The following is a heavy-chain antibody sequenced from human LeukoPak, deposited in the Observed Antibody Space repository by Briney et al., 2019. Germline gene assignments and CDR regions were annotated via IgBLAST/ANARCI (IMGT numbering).Heavy chain of an antibody. J-gene: IGHJ4*02. D-gene: IGHD5-18*01. Sequence: GGSLRLSCTTSGFTFSSYALSWVRQAPGKGLEWVSGIRVSGSTYYPDSVTGRFTISRDNSENTLYLQMNSLRAEDTAVYYCAKDLEGGYSYGYDFDYWGQGTLVTVSS. CDR3: AKDLEGGYSYGYDFDY. CDR1: GFTFSSYA. V-gene: IGHV3-23*01. CDR2: IRVSGST.